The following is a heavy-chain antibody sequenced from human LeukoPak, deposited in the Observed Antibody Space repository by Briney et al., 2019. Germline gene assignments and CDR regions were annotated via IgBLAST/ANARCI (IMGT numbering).Heavy chain of an antibody. J-gene: IGHJ4*02. Sequence: GGSLRLSCAASGFTFDGYAMHWVRQAPGKGLEWVSLISGDGSRTYYADSVKGRFTISRDNSKNSLYLQMNSLRTEDTAFYYCAKVRPTRFVESSGWLELGYWGQGTLVTVSS. V-gene: IGHV3-43*02. CDR1: GFTFDGYA. CDR2: ISGDGSRT. D-gene: IGHD6-19*01. CDR3: AKVRPTRFVESSGWLELGY.